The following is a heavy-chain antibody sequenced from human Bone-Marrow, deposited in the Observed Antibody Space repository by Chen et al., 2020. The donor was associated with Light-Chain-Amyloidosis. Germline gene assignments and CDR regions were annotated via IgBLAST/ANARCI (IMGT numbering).Heavy chain of an antibody. D-gene: IGHD1-1*01. J-gene: IGHJ4*02. CDR1: GFIFSNYW. Sequence: EVQLVESEGGLVQPGGSLRLPCAASGFIFSNYWMSWVRQAPGEGLEWVANINEDGTETSYVASVRGRFTVSRDNVKNSLFLQMSGLSAEDTAVYFCARGHDLDYWGQGILVTVSS. CDR3: ARGHDLDY. V-gene: IGHV3-7*01. CDR2: INEDGTET.